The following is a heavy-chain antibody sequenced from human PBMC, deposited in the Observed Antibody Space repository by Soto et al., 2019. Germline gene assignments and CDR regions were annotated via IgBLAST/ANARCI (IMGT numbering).Heavy chain of an antibody. CDR2: IWYDGSNK. Sequence: QVQLVESGGGVVQPGRSLRLSCAASGFTFSSYGMHWVRQAPGKGLEWVAVIWYDGSNKYYADSVKGRFTIPRDNSKNTLYLQMNSLRAEDTAVYYCARGTTVVTEGERPTYGMDVWGQGTTVTVSS. CDR1: GFTFSSYG. J-gene: IGHJ6*02. V-gene: IGHV3-33*01. CDR3: ARGTTVVTEGERPTYGMDV. D-gene: IGHD4-17*01.